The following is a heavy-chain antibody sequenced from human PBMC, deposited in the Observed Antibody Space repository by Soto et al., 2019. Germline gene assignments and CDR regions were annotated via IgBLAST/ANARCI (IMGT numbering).Heavy chain of an antibody. Sequence: SVKVSCKASGVSLSTNPSSCVRHATGQALERKGGTVPGTGTRNHAKTFQGRLPDSADKYTSTVYMELTNLPAEDTAVYYCARRHNGGFFRGFDPWGQGTLVTVSS. D-gene: IGHD2-15*01. V-gene: IGHV1-69*06. CDR3: ARRHNGGFFRGFDP. CDR1: GVSLSTNP. CDR2: TVPGTGTR. J-gene: IGHJ5*02.